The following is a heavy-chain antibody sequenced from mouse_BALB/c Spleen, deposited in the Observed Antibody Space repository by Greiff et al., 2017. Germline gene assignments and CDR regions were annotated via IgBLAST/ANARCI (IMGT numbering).Heavy chain of an antibody. V-gene: IGHV1-4*02. CDR1: GYTFTSYT. J-gene: IGHJ4*01. CDR2: INPSSGYT. CDR3: AREGKTAYAMDY. Sequence: VQLQQSAAELARPGASVKMSCKASGYTFTSYTMHWVKQRPGQGLEWIGYINPSSGYTEYNQKFKDKTTLTADKSSSTAYMQLSSLTSEDSAVYYCAREGKTAYAMDYWGQGTSVTVSS.